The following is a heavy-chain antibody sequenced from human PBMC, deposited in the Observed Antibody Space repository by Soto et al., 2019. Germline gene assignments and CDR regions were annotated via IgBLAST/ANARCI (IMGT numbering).Heavy chain of an antibody. J-gene: IGHJ5*02. CDR2: ISAYNGNT. CDR3: ARVDAGVNWFDP. D-gene: IGHD2-2*01. CDR1: RYTFTSYG. V-gene: IGHV1-18*04. Sequence: SSVKVSCNASRYTFTSYGISWVRQAPGQGLEWMGWISAYNGNTNYAQKLQGIVTMTTDTSTSTAYMELRSLRSDDTAVYYCARVDAGVNWFDPWGQGTLVTVSS.